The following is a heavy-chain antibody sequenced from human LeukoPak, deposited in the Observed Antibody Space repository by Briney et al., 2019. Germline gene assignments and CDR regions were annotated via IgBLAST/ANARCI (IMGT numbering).Heavy chain of an antibody. CDR2: IYYSGST. CDR3: ARGKYYDFWSGYLSAFDI. Sequence: SETLSLTCTVSGGSISSYYWSWIRQPPGKGLEWIGYIYYSGSTNYNPSLKSRVTISVDTSKNQFSLKLSSVTAADTAVYYCARGKYYDFWSGYLSAFDIWGQGTMVTVSS. D-gene: IGHD3-3*01. J-gene: IGHJ3*02. CDR1: GGSISSYY. V-gene: IGHV4-59*01.